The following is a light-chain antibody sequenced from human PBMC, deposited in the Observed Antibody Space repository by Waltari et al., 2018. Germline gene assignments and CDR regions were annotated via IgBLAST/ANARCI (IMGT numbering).Light chain of an antibody. V-gene: IGLV3-27*01. CDR2: NAS. J-gene: IGLJ2*01. Sequence: SYELTQPSSVSVSPGQTARITCPGAVLAKKHVRWFQQKPGQAPVLVIYNASERPSGIPDRISGSTSGTTVTLTISGAQVEDEADYYCYCAADSNVRVFGGGTRLTVL. CDR1: VLAKKH. CDR3: YCAADSNVRV.